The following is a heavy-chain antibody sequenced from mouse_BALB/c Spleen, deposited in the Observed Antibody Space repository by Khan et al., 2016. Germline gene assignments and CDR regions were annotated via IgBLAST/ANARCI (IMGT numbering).Heavy chain of an antibody. CDR1: GYTFTIYT. J-gene: IGHJ2*01. CDR2: INPSSGYT. D-gene: IGHD2-1*01. V-gene: IGHV1-4*01. CDR3: VRSSRRWENYIFDY. Sequence: QVQLKESGAELARPGASVKMSCKASGYTFTIYTMHWVQQRPGQGLEWIGYINPSSGYTTYNQKFKDKTTLTEDNSSSTAYIQLSSLTSEDTAVYYAVRSSRRWENYIFDYWGQGTTLTVSS.